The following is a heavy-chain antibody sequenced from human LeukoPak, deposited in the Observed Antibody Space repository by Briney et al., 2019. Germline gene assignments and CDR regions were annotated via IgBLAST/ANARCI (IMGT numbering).Heavy chain of an antibody. J-gene: IGHJ4*02. CDR2: IKQDGSEK. D-gene: IGHD6-6*01. V-gene: IGHV3-7*01. Sequence: GGALRLSCAASGFTYSSYWLRWVRQAPGKGLEWVANIKQDGSEKYYVDSAKGRFTISRDNAKNSLYLQMTSLRAEDTAAYYCARVYRSSSGYCFDYWGQGTLVTVSS. CDR3: ARVYRSSSGYCFDY. CDR1: GFTYSSYW.